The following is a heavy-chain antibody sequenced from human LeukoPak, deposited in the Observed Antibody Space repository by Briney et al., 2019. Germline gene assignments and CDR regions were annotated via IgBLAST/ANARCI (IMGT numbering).Heavy chain of an antibody. J-gene: IGHJ4*02. CDR3: AKDQNTVATAPFDY. CDR2: INSAGST. V-gene: IGHV3-23*01. CDR1: GFTFSSYA. Sequence: PGGSLRLSCAASGFTFSSYAMSWVRQAPGKGLEWVSAINSAGSTYYGDSVRGRFTISRDNSKNVLHLQMNSLRAEDTALYYCAKDQNTVATAPFDYWGLGTLVTVPS. D-gene: IGHD4-17*01.